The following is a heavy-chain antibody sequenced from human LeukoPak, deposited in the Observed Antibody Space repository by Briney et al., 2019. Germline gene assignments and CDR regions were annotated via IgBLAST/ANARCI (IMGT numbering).Heavy chain of an antibody. J-gene: IGHJ1*01. V-gene: IGHV3-30*04. D-gene: IGHD3-10*01. CDR2: ISFDGTKE. CDR1: GFTFNRYA. CDR3: ARAGGKIRGFGGFQQ. Sequence: GGSLRLSCSASGFTFNRYAMHWVRQAPGKGLEWLAVISFDGTKEYSAGSVKGRFSISRDNSKNTVFLQMNSLRLDDTAVYYCARAGGKIRGFGGFQQWGQGALVTVSS.